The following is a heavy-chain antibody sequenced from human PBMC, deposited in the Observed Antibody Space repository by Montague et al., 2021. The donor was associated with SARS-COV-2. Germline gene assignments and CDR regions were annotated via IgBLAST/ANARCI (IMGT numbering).Heavy chain of an antibody. CDR1: GDSVSIKSAA. CDR3: ARGIWFGELLTGYYYYGMDV. Sequence: CAISGDSVSIKSAAWNWIRQSPSRGLQWLGRTYYRSKWYNDYAVSVKSRITINPDTSKNQFSLQLNSVTPEDTAVYYCARGIWFGELLTGYYYYGMDVWGQGTTVTVSS. J-gene: IGHJ6*02. D-gene: IGHD3-10*01. CDR2: TYYRSKWYN. V-gene: IGHV6-1*01.